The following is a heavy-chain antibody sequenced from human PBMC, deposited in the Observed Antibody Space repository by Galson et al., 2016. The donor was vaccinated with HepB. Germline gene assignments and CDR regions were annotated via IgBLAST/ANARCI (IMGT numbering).Heavy chain of an antibody. D-gene: IGHD3-22*01. CDR1: VFTFSSYA. Sequence: SLRLSCAASVFTFSSYAMSWVRQAPGKGLEWVSGISGSGSNTYYADSVKGRFTISRHKSKSTLFLEKNSLRPEDTATYYCAKDHVYYYDASGFFYPPNLGFWGQGTLVTVSS. CDR2: ISGSGSNT. J-gene: IGHJ1*01. V-gene: IGHV3-23*01. CDR3: AKDHVYYYDASGFFYPPNLGF.